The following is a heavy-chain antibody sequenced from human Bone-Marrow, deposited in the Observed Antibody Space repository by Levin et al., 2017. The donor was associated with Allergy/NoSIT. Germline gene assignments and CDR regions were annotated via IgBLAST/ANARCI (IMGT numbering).Heavy chain of an antibody. Sequence: PGGSLRLSCAASGFTFSNARMSWVRQAPGKGLEWVGRIKSKTDGGTTDYAAPVKGRFTISRDDSKNTLYLQMNSLKTEDTAVYYCHNSWGDYFDYWGQGTLVTVSS. J-gene: IGHJ4*02. D-gene: IGHD1-1*01. CDR1: GFTFSNAR. V-gene: IGHV3-15*01. CDR2: IKSKTDGGTT. CDR3: HNSWGDYFDY.